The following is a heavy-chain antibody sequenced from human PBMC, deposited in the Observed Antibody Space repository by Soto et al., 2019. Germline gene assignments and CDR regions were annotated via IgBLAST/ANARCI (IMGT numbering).Heavy chain of an antibody. V-gene: IGHV1-46*01. Sequence: QVQLVQSGAEVKKPGASVKVSCKASGYTFSSYYIHWVRQAPGQGLEWIGIINPNGGSTNYAKNFKGRLTVTRDTSTATVYMDLSALTSADTAMYYCARGLGLGDCWGQGTLVTVSS. CDR3: ARGLGLGDC. J-gene: IGHJ4*02. CDR1: GYTFSSYY. D-gene: IGHD3-9*01. CDR2: INPNGGST.